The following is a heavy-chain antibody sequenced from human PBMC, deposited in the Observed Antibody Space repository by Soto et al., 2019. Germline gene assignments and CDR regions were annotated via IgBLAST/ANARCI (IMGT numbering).Heavy chain of an antibody. CDR2: ISASGGGT. J-gene: IGHJ4*02. V-gene: IGHV3-23*01. CDR1: GFTFSDYA. Sequence: EVQLLESGGGLVQPGGSLRLSCAASGFTFSDYAMSWVRQAPGEGLEWVSGISASGGGTYYADSVKGRFTISRDNSKNTLYLQMNSLRAEDTAVYYCAKNPRNDFWSGYYYSDHWGQGTLVTVSS. CDR3: AKNPRNDFWSGYYYSDH. D-gene: IGHD3-3*01.